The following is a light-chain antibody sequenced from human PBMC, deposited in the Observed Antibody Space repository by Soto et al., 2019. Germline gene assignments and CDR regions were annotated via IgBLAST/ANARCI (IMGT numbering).Light chain of an antibody. Sequence: QSALTQPPSASGSPGQSVTISCTGTSSDVGGYNYVSWYQQHPGKAPKLMIYEVSKRPSGVPDRFSGSKSGNTASLTVFGLQAGDEADYYCSSYAGSSYVFGTGTKVTVL. V-gene: IGLV2-8*01. CDR1: SSDVGGYNY. CDR3: SSYAGSSYV. J-gene: IGLJ1*01. CDR2: EVS.